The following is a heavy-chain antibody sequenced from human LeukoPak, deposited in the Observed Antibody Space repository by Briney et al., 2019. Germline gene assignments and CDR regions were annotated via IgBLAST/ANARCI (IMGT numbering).Heavy chain of an antibody. D-gene: IGHD5-18*01. CDR3: ARELAYSRLDY. Sequence: PAGSLRLSCAVSGVTFSSSWLGWVRQAPGKGLEWVASINQDGNKKYSADSVKGRFTISRDNAENSLYLQMNSLRDEDTAFYYCARELAYSRLDYWGQGMLVTVSS. V-gene: IGHV3-7*01. CDR1: GVTFSSSW. CDR2: INQDGNKK. J-gene: IGHJ4*02.